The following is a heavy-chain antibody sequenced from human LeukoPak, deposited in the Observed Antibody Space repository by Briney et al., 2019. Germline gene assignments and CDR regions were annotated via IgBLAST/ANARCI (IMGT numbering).Heavy chain of an antibody. CDR1: GFMFDDYG. J-gene: IGHJ3*02. CDR3: ARDYLEYYYDSSGPGAFDI. V-gene: IGHV3-20*04. CDR2: INWNGGRT. Sequence: GGSLRLSCAASGFMFDDYGMSWVRQAPGKGLEWVSGINWNGGRTGYADSVKGRFTISRDNAKNSLYLQMNSLRAEDTAVYYCARDYLEYYYDSSGPGAFDIWGQGTMVTVSS. D-gene: IGHD3-22*01.